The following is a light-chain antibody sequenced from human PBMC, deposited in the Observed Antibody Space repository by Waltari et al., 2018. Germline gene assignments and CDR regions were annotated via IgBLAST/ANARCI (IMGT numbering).Light chain of an antibody. CDR2: EGS. Sequence: QSALTQPASVSGSPGQSTTIPCTGTSSDVGSYNLVSWYQQHPGKAPKPMIYEGSKRPSGVSNRFSGSKSGNTASLTISGLQAEDEADYYCCSYAGSSTFNVFGTGTKVTVL. V-gene: IGLV2-23*03. CDR3: CSYAGSSTFNV. CDR1: SSDVGSYNL. J-gene: IGLJ1*01.